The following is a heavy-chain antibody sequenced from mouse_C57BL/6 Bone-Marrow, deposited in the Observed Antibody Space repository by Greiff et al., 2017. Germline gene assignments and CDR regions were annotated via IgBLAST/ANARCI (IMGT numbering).Heavy chain of an antibody. J-gene: IGHJ4*01. Sequence: VQLVESGPELVKPGASVKISCKASGYTFTDYYINWVKQRPGQGLEWIGWIFPGSGSTYYNEKFKGKATLTVDKSSSTAYMLLSSLTSEDSAVYFCATSSGYVDAMDYWGQGTSVTVSS. V-gene: IGHV1-75*01. CDR2: IFPGSGST. CDR1: GYTFTDYY. D-gene: IGHD3-2*02. CDR3: ATSSGYVDAMDY.